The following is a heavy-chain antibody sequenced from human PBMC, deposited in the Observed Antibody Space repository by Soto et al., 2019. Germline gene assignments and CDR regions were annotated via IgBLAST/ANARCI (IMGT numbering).Heavy chain of an antibody. J-gene: IGHJ6*02. CDR2: IIPIFGTA. CDR1: GGTFSSYA. D-gene: IGHD6-19*01. CDR3: ASIEAGTGSYYGMDV. V-gene: IGHV1-69*06. Sequence: GASVKVSCKASGGTFSSYAISLVRQAPGQGLEWMGGIIPIFGTANYAQKFQGRVTITADKSTSTAYMELSSLRSEDTAVYYCASIEAGTGSYYGMDVWGQGTTVTVSS.